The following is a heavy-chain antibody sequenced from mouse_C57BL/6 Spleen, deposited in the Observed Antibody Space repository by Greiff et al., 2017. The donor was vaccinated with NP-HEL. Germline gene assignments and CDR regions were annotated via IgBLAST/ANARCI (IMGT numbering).Heavy chain of an antibody. D-gene: IGHD1-2*01. CDR1: GYTFTSYW. Sequence: VQLQQSGAELVRPGTSVKLSCKASGYTFTSYWMHWVKQRPGQGLEWIGVIDPSDSYTNYNQKFKGKATLTVDTSSSTAYMQLSSLTSEDSAVYYCARTGLRPPDYWGQGTTLTVSS. J-gene: IGHJ2*01. CDR2: IDPSDSYT. V-gene: IGHV1-59*01. CDR3: ARTGLRPPDY.